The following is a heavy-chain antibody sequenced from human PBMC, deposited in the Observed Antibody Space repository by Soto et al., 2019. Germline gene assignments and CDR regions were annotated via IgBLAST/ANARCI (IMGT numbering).Heavy chain of an antibody. CDR1: GYTFTGHY. Sequence: QVQLVQSGAEVKKPGASVKVSCKASGYTFTGHYMHWVRQAPGQGLEWMGWINPNSGGTNYAQKFQGRVTMTRDTSISSAYLELSRVRSDATAVYYCAGEGGGCSSTSCYWCGDAFDIWGQGTMVTVSS. CDR3: AGEGGGCSSTSCYWCGDAFDI. J-gene: IGHJ3*02. CDR2: INPNSGGT. V-gene: IGHV1-2*02. D-gene: IGHD2-2*01.